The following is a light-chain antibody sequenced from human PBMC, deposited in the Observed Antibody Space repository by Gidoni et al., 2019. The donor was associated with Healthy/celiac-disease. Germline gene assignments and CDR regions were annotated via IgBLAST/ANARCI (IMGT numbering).Light chain of an antibody. V-gene: IGKV1-33*01. Sequence: DIQMTQSPSSLSASVGDRVTITCQASQDISNYLNWYQQKPGKAPKLLIYDASNLETGVPSRFSGSGSGTDFTFTISSLQPEDIATYYCHSDLTCGGGTKVEIK. CDR2: DAS. CDR1: QDISNY. CDR3: HSDLT. J-gene: IGKJ4*01.